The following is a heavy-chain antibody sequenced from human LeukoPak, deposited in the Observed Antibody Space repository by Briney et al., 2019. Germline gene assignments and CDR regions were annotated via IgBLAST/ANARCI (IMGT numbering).Heavy chain of an antibody. Sequence: PSETLSLTCTVSGGSISTSNYYWGWIRQPPGKGLEWIGYIYYSGSTNYNPSLKSRVTISVDTSKNQFSLKLSSVTAADTAVYYCARCNPGIAAAVHDYWGQGTLVTVSS. CDR2: IYYSGST. CDR3: ARCNPGIAAAVHDY. D-gene: IGHD6-13*01. CDR1: GGSISTSNYY. V-gene: IGHV4-61*05. J-gene: IGHJ4*02.